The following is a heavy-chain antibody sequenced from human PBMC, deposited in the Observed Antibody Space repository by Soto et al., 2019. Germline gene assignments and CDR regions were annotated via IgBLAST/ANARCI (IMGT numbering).Heavy chain of an antibody. CDR3: ARGRSSTSPYPIGY. CDR2: IYYSGST. CDR1: GGSISSGGYY. D-gene: IGHD2-2*01. J-gene: IGHJ4*02. Sequence: QVQLQESGPGLVKPSQTLSLTCTVSGGSISSGGYYWSWIRQHPGQGLEWIGYIYYSGSTYYNPSLTSRVTISVDTSKNQFSLKLSSVTAADTAVYYCARGRSSTSPYPIGYWGQGTLVTVSS. V-gene: IGHV4-31*03.